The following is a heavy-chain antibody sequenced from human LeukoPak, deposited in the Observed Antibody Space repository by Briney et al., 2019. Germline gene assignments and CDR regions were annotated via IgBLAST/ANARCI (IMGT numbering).Heavy chain of an antibody. CDR3: ARVARDYYGSGSISY. CDR2: IYYSWST. D-gene: IGHD3-10*01. V-gene: IGHV4-61*01. CDR1: GGSVSSGSYY. Sequence: SETLSLTCTVSGGSVSSGSYYWSWIRQPPGKGLEWIGYIYYSWSTNYNPSLQSRVTISVDTSKNQFSLKLSSVTAADTAVYYCARVARDYYGSGSISYWGQGTLVTVSS. J-gene: IGHJ4*02.